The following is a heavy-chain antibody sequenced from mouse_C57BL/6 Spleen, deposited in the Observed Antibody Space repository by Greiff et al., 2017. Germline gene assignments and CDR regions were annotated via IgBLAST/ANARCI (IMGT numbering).Heavy chain of an antibody. Sequence: QVQLQQSGAELVRPGASVTLSCKASGYTFTDYEMHWVKQTPVHGLEWIGAIDPDTGGTAYNQKFKGKAILTADKSSSTAYMELRSLTSEDSAVYYCTEESTMFSAGAWFAYWGQGTLVTVSA. CDR2: IDPDTGGT. CDR1: GYTFTDYE. V-gene: IGHV1-15*01. J-gene: IGHJ3*01. D-gene: IGHD2-1*01. CDR3: TEESTMFSAGAWFAY.